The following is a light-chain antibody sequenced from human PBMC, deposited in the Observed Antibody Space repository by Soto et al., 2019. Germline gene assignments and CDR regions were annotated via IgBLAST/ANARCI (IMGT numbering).Light chain of an antibody. J-gene: IGLJ1*01. CDR1: SSDVGTYNL. Sequence: QSVLTQPASVSGSPGQSITISCTGTSSDVGTYNLVSWYQQHPGNAPKLMIYEDNKRPSGISVRFSGSKSGNTASLTISGLQAEDEDDYYCCSYAGSYNHVFGTGPK. CDR2: EDN. CDR3: CSYAGSYNHV. V-gene: IGLV2-23*01.